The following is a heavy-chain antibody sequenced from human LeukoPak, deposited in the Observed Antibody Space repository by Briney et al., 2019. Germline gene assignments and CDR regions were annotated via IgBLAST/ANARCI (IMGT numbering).Heavy chain of an antibody. J-gene: IGHJ6*02. Sequence: ASVKVSCKASGYTFTGYYMHWVRQAPGQGLERMGWINPNSGGTNYAQKFQGWVTMPRDTSISTAYMELSRLRSDDTAVYCCARSTVPRAFYYYYGMDVWGQGTTVTVSS. D-gene: IGHD4-17*01. CDR2: INPNSGGT. CDR3: ARSTVPRAFYYYYGMDV. V-gene: IGHV1-2*04. CDR1: GYTFTGYY.